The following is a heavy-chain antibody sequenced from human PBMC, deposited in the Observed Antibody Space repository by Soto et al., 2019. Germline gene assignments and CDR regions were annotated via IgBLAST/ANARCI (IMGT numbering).Heavy chain of an antibody. CDR3: ATVRWELHDAFDI. CDR2: IYHSGMT. J-gene: IGHJ3*02. Sequence: QVQLQESGPGLVKSSQTLSLTCTVSVGSISTGGYYWSWIRQRPGRGLEWIGYIYHSGMTFSNPSLQSRVAISIDTSQNQFSLKLSSVTAADTAVYYCATVRWELHDAFDIWGHGTMVSVSS. D-gene: IGHD1-26*01. CDR1: VGSISTGGYY. V-gene: IGHV4-31*03.